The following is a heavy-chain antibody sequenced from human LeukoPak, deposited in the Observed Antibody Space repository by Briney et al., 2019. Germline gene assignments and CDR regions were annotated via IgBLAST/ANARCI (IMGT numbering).Heavy chain of an antibody. D-gene: IGHD3-9*01. CDR1: GFTFSSYA. V-gene: IGHV3-23*01. Sequence: GGSRRLSCAASGFTFSSYAMSWARQAPGKGLEWVTAISGGGDSTYYADSVKGRFTISRANSKNTLYLQMNSLSADDTAVYYCAKSVKYYDILTGDYWGQGTLVTVSS. CDR3: AKSVKYYDILTGDY. CDR2: ISGGGDST. J-gene: IGHJ4*02.